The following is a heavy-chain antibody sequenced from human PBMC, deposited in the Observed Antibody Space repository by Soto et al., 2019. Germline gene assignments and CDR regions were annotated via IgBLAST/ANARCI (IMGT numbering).Heavy chain of an antibody. CDR2: ISSSSSYI. V-gene: IGHV3-21*01. CDR3: ARENSSSDDN. Sequence: GSLILAWAASGLTFSSYRMYWVRQAPGKGLEWVSSISSSSSYIYYADSVKGRFTISRDNAKNSLYLQMNSLRAEDTAVYYCARENSSSDDNWGQGTLVTVS. CDR1: GLTFSSYR. J-gene: IGHJ4*02. D-gene: IGHD6-6*01.